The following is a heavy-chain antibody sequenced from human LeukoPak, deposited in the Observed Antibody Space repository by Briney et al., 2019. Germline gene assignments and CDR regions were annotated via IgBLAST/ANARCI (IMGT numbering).Heavy chain of an antibody. Sequence: ESLMTSCKGSGYSFTSYWIGWVLHLPAKSLEWMVIIFPRDADTNYIPSFQGQVTISVDKSISTAYLQWRSLKASDTPMYYCGRHGSSGWLGFDPWGQGTMVTVSS. J-gene: IGHJ5*02. CDR3: GRHGSSGWLGFDP. CDR2: IFPRDADT. CDR1: GYSFTSYW. D-gene: IGHD6-19*01. V-gene: IGHV5-51*01.